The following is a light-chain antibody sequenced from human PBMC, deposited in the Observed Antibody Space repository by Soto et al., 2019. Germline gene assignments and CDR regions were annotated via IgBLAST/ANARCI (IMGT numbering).Light chain of an antibody. CDR2: AAS. CDR3: QQSYSTLFT. Sequence: DLQMTQSPSSLSASVGDRVTITCRASQNIKNYLNWYQQKPGKAPKALIHAASILQSGVPSRFSGSGSGTDFTLTISSLQPEDFATYYCQQSYSTLFTFGHGTKVDIK. V-gene: IGKV1-39*01. J-gene: IGKJ3*01. CDR1: QNIKNY.